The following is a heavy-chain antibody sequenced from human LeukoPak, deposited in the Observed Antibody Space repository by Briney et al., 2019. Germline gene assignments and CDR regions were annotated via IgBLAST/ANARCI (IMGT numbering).Heavy chain of an antibody. Sequence: PSETLSLTCTVSGGSISSGDYYWSWIRQPPGKGLEWIGYIYYSGSTYYNPSLKSRVTISVDTSKNQFSLKLSSVTAADTAVYYCARDPSNLRRPDYYYYYMDVWGKGTTVTVSS. D-gene: IGHD2-8*01. CDR2: IYYSGST. V-gene: IGHV4-30-4*08. J-gene: IGHJ6*03. CDR1: GGSISSGDYY. CDR3: ARDPSNLRRPDYYYYYMDV.